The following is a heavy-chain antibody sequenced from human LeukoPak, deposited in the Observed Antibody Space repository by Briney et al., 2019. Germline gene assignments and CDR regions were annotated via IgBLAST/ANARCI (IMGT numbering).Heavy chain of an antibody. CDR2: IKQDGSEK. CDR3: AREVTPYY. D-gene: IGHD4-23*01. J-gene: IGHJ4*02. CDR1: GFTFSTYS. Sequence: GGSLRLSCAASGFTFSTYSMNWVRQAPGKGLEWVANIKQDGSEKYYVDSVKGRFTISRDNAKNSLFLQMNSLRAEDTAVYYCAREVTPYYWGQGTLVTVSS. V-gene: IGHV3-7*01.